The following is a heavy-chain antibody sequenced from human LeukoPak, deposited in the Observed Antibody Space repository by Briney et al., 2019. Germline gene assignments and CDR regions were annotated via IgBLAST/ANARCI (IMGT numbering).Heavy chain of an antibody. D-gene: IGHD6-19*01. CDR1: GFTFRSYA. V-gene: IGHV3-30*04. CDR2: ISYDGSNK. CDR3: ARGVRIAVAGNIDY. Sequence: GRSLRLSCAASGFTFRSYAMHWVRQAPGKGLEWEAAISYDGSNKKYADSVEGRFTISRDNSKNTLYLQMNSLRAEDTAVYYCARGVRIAVAGNIDYWGQGTLVTVSS. J-gene: IGHJ4*02.